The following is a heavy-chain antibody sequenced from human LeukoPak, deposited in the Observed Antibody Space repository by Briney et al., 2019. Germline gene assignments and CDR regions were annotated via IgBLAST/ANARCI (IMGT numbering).Heavy chain of an antibody. J-gene: IGHJ4*02. Sequence: PGGSLRLSCAASGFTFSSYEINWVRQAPGKGLEWVSYISSSGSTIYYADSVKGRFTISRDNAKNSLYLQMNSLRAEDTAVYYCARVIAAAVYYFDYWGQGTLVTVSS. V-gene: IGHV3-48*03. D-gene: IGHD6-13*01. CDR2: ISSSGSTI. CDR3: ARVIAAAVYYFDY. CDR1: GFTFSSYE.